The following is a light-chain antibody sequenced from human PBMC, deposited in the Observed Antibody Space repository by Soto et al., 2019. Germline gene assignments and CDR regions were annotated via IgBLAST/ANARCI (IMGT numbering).Light chain of an antibody. CDR1: QSVDSY. J-gene: IGKJ1*01. V-gene: IGKV3-15*01. Sequence: EIVLTQSPATLSLSPGERATLSCRASQSVDSYLAWYQHKPGQAPRLLIYGASTRATGVPARFSGSGSGTEFTLTINSLQSEDFALYYCQEYDNWPLWTFGQGPRWIS. CDR3: QEYDNWPLWT. CDR2: GAS.